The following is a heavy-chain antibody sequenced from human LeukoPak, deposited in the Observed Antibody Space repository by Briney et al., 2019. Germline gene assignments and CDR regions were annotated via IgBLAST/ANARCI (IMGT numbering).Heavy chain of an antibody. CDR3: AKGAGDYYYYSMDV. D-gene: IGHD1-14*01. V-gene: IGHV3-23*01. CDR2: ISGSGGST. J-gene: IGHJ6*03. CDR1: GFTFSSYA. Sequence: GGSLRLSCAASGFTFSSYAMSWVRQAPGKGLEWVSAISGSGGSTYYVDSVKGRFTISRDNAKNTLYLQMNSLRAEDTAVYYCAKGAGDYYYYSMDVWGKGTTVTVSS.